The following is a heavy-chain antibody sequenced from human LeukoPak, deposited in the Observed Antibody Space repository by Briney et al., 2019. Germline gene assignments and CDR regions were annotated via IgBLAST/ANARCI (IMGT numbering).Heavy chain of an antibody. J-gene: IGHJ4*02. CDR3: AKGGSDYDDHRYSFDY. Sequence: PGGSLRLSCAASGFTFSSYSMSWLRQAPGKGLEWVSAISSSGGNTYYADSVKGRFTISRDNSKNTLYLQMNSLRAEDTAVYYCAKGGSDYDDHRYSFDYWGQGALVTASS. CDR2: ISSSGGNT. CDR1: GFTFSSYS. D-gene: IGHD1-26*01. V-gene: IGHV3-23*01.